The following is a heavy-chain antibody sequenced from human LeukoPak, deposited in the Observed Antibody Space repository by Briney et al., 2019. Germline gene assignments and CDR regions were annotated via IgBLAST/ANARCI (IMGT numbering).Heavy chain of an antibody. CDR1: GFTFSSYS. V-gene: IGHV3-49*04. CDR2: IRSKTYGGTT. D-gene: IGHD5-18*01. Sequence: GGSLRLSCAASGFTFSSYSMNWVRQAPGKGLEWVGFIRSKTYGGTTEYAASVKGRFTISRDDSKSIAYLQMNSLKTEDTAVYYCTRVRGYSYGYGDYWGQGTLVTVSS. CDR3: TRVRGYSYGYGDY. J-gene: IGHJ4*02.